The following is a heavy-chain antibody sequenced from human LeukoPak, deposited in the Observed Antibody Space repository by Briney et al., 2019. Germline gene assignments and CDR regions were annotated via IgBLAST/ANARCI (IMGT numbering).Heavy chain of an antibody. Sequence: WASVKVSCKASGGTFSSYAVSWVRQAPGQGLEWMGGIIPIFGTANYAQKFQGRVTMTRNTSISTAYMELSSLRSEDTAVYYCALRLWFGELPHWGQGTLVTVSS. V-gene: IGHV1-69*05. CDR2: IIPIFGTA. D-gene: IGHD3-10*01. CDR3: ALRLWFGELPH. J-gene: IGHJ4*02. CDR1: GGTFSSYA.